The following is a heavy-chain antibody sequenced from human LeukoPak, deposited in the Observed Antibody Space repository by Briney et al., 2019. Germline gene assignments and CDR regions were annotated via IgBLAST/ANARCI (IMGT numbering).Heavy chain of an antibody. J-gene: IGHJ6*03. CDR2: ISSSSSYI. V-gene: IGHV3-21*01. CDR1: GFTFSSYS. D-gene: IGHD3-3*01. Sequence: AGGSLRLSCAASGFTFSSYSMNWVRHAPGKGLEWVSSISSSSSYIYYADSVKGRFTISRDNAKNSLYLQMNSLRAEDTAVYYCARADYDFWSGYYNYYYMDVWGKGTTVTVSS. CDR3: ARADYDFWSGYYNYYYMDV.